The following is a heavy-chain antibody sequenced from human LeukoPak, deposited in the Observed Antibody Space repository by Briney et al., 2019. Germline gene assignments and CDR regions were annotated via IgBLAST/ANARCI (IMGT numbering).Heavy chain of an antibody. CDR2: IIPIFGTA. Sequence: ASVKVSCKASGGTFSSYAISWVRQAPGQGLEWMGGIIPIFGTANYAQKLQGRVTITADESTSTAYMELSSLRSDDTAVYYCARVEFSPRYAMDVWGQGTTVTVSS. J-gene: IGHJ6*02. D-gene: IGHD3-10*01. CDR1: GGTFSSYA. V-gene: IGHV1-69*13. CDR3: ARVEFSPRYAMDV.